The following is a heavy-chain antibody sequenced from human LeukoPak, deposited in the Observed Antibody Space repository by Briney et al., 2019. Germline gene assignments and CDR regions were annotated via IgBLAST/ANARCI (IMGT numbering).Heavy chain of an antibody. CDR3: ARGPLGATVTFDY. V-gene: IGHV3-43*02. Sequence: GGSLRLSCAASGLTFDDYAMHWVRQAPGKGLEWVSLISGDGGGTYYADSVKGRFTISRDNSKNSLYLQMNSLRTEDIALYYCARGPLGATVTFDYWGRGTLVIVSS. CDR1: GLTFDDYA. D-gene: IGHD4-17*01. CDR2: ISGDGGGT. J-gene: IGHJ4*02.